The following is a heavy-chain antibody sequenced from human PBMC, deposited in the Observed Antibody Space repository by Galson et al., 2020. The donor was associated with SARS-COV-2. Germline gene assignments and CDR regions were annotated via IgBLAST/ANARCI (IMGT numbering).Heavy chain of an antibody. CDR3: ARHGASSGWYEGIDY. Sequence: GESLKIPCRTSGYSFTNYWIGWVRTMPGKGLEWMGIIYSHDAYTIYSPSFQGQVTISADKSISTAFLQWSSLKASDTAIYCCARHGASSGWYEGIDYWGQGTLVTVSS. D-gene: IGHD6-19*01. CDR2: IYSHDAYT. V-gene: IGHV5-51*01. CDR1: GYSFTNYW. J-gene: IGHJ4*02.